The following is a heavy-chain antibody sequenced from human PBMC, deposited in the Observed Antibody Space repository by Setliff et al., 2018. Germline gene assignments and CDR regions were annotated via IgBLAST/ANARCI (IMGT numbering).Heavy chain of an antibody. D-gene: IGHD5-18*01. CDR2: ISAYNGNI. CDR1: GYTFNSYG. CDR3: VRGPTYNYGIWDY. V-gene: IGHV1-18*03. Sequence: GASVKVSCKASGYTFNSYGISWVRQAPGQGLEWMGWISAYNGNINYAQKFQGRVTMTTDTYTSTANMELRSLRSEDMAVYFCVRGPTYNYGIWDYWGQGTLVTVSS. J-gene: IGHJ4*02.